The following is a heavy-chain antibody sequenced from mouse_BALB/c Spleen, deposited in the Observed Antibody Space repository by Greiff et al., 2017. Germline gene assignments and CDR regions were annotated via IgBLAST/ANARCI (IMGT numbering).Heavy chain of an antibody. CDR3: ARGGNDYDGWYFDV. V-gene: IGHV5-4*02. CDR2: ISDGGSYT. J-gene: IGHJ1*01. Sequence: EVMLVESGGGLVKPGGSLKLSCAASGFTFSDYYMYWVRQTPEKRLEWVATISDGGSYTYYPDSVKGRFTISRDNAKNNLYLQMSSLKSEDTAMYYCARGGNDYDGWYFDVWGAGTTVTVSS. D-gene: IGHD2-4*01. CDR1: GFTFSDYY.